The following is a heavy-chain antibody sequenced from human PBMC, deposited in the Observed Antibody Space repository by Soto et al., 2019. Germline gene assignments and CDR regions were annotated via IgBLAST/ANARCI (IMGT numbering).Heavy chain of an antibody. CDR1: GYTFINYD. Sequence: QVQLVQSGAEVKKPGASVKVSCKASGYTFINYDFSWVRQAPGQGLEWMGWISGHNGNTKYAQNFQGRVTVTTDTSTTTVYMELRSLRSDDTAVYYCAIDTAVAFDYWGQGTLVTVSS. J-gene: IGHJ4*02. D-gene: IGHD2-15*01. CDR3: AIDTAVAFDY. CDR2: ISGHNGNT. V-gene: IGHV1-18*01.